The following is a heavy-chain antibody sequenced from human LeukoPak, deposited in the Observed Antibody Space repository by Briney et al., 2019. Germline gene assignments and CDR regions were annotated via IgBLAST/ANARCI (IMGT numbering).Heavy chain of an antibody. CDR2: ISGSGGST. CDR1: GFTFSSYG. Sequence: GGSLRLSCAASGFTFSSYGMSWVRQAPGKGLEWVSAISGSGGSTYYADSVKGRFTISRDNSKNTLYLQMNSLRAEDTAVYYCARHIVVVTAISHDAFDIWGQGTMVTVSS. CDR3: ARHIVVVTAISHDAFDI. J-gene: IGHJ3*02. D-gene: IGHD2-21*02. V-gene: IGHV3-23*01.